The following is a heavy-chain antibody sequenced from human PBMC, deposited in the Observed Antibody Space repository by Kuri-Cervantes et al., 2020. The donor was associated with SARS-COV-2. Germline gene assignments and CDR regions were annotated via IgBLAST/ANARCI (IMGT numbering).Heavy chain of an antibody. CDR3: ARGDVVVPAAMSYYYYYYGMDV. CDR1: GFTFSSYW. Sequence: ESLKISCAASGFTFSSYWMSWVRQAPGKGLEWIGYIYYSGSTNYNPSLKSRVTISVDTSKNQFSLKLSSVTAADTAVYYCARGDVVVPAAMSYYYYYYGMDVWGQGTTVTVS. J-gene: IGHJ6*02. D-gene: IGHD2-2*01. CDR2: IYYSGST. V-gene: IGHV4-59*01.